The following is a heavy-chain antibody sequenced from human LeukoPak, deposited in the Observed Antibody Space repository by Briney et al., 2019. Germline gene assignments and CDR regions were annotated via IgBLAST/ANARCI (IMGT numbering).Heavy chain of an antibody. V-gene: IGHV1-18*01. CDR2: ISAYNGNT. D-gene: IGHD3-22*01. J-gene: IGHJ6*03. CDR3: ARRIRSIEESRYDSSGPSSYYYYYYMDV. CDR1: GYTFTSYG. Sequence: ASVKVSCKASGYTFTSYGISWVRQAPGQGLEWMGWISAYNGNTNYAQKLQGRVTMTTDTSTSTAYMELRSLRSDDTAVYYCARRIRSIEESRYDSSGPSSYYYYYYMDVWGKGTTVTISS.